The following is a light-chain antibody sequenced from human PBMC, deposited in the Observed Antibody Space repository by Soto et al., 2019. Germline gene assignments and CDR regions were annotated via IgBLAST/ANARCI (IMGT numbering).Light chain of an antibody. CDR2: EDN. Sequence: QSALTQPASVSGSPGQSITISCTETSSDVGSYNLVSWYQQHPGKAPKLMIYEDNKRPSGVSNRFSGSKSGNTASLTISGLQAEDEAHYYCCSYAPISTVVFGGGTKLTVL. CDR3: CSYAPISTVV. J-gene: IGLJ3*02. V-gene: IGLV2-23*01. CDR1: SSDVGSYNL.